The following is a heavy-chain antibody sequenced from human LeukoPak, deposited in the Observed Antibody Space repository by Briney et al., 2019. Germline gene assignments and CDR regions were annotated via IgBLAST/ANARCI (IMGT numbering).Heavy chain of an antibody. D-gene: IGHD3-22*01. CDR1: GFIFSSSA. Sequence: GGSLRLSCAVSGFIFSSSAMSWVRQAPGKGLEWVSAISGGGDDTSYADSARGRFTVSRDNSKNTLYLQMNSLRAEDTAVYYCAKDSRESSGHFPYYYYYHYGLDVWGQGTMVTVSS. CDR3: AKDSRESSGHFPYYYYYHYGLDV. CDR2: ISGGGDDT. J-gene: IGHJ6*02. V-gene: IGHV3-23*01.